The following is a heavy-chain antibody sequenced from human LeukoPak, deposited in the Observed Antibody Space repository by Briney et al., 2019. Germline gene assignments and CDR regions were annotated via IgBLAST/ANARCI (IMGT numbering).Heavy chain of an antibody. CDR1: GGSFSGYY. CDR2: INHSGST. V-gene: IGHV4-34*01. J-gene: IGHJ4*02. D-gene: IGHD3-22*01. CDR3: ARASYYDSSGYSLFGY. Sequence: PSETLSLTCAVYGGSFSGYYWSWIRQPPGEGLEWIGEINHSGSTNYNPSLKSRVTISVDTSKNQFSLKLSSVTAADTAVYYCARASYYDSSGYSLFGYRGQGTLVTVSS.